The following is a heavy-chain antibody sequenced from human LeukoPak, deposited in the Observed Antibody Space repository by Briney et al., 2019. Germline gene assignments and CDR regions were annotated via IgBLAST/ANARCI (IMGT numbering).Heavy chain of an antibody. CDR3: ARDSTVTGADY. V-gene: IGHV3-64*01. Sequence: GGSLRLSCAASGFTFSSYAMSWVRQAPGKGLEYVSAISSNGGNTYYANSVKGRFTISRDNSKNTLYLQMGSLRAEDMAVYYCARDSTVTGADYWGQGTLVTVSS. D-gene: IGHD4-17*01. CDR1: GFTFSSYA. CDR2: ISSNGGNT. J-gene: IGHJ4*02.